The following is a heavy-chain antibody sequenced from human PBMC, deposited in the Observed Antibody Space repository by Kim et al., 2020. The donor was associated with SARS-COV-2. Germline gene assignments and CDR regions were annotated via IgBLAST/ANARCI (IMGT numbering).Heavy chain of an antibody. D-gene: IGHD2-2*01. CDR3: ARGMGCSSTSCYMGYYYYGMDV. J-gene: IGHJ6*02. Sequence: SETLSLTCTVSGGSISSGGYYWSWIRQHPGKGLEWIGYIYYSGSTYYNPSLKSRVTISVDTSKNQFSLKLSSVTAADTAVYYCARGMGCSSTSCYMGYYYYGMDVWGQGTTVTVSS. CDR2: IYYSGST. V-gene: IGHV4-31*03. CDR1: GGSISSGGYY.